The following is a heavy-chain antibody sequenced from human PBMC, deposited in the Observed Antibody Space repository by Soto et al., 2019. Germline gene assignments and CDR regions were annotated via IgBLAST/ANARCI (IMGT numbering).Heavy chain of an antibody. V-gene: IGHV3-74*01. J-gene: IGHJ4*02. CDR1: GFTCSSYW. Sequence: ELQLVESGGGLVQPGESLTLSCAASGFTCSSYWMHWVRQAPGKGLVWVSRIKSDGSGTYNADTVKDRLTISRDNARNTLYLQINSLRVEDSAVYFCARGDGDRYDGNRYRGRHWGQGTLVYVSS. D-gene: IGHD2-21*01. CDR2: IKSDGSGT. CDR3: ARGDGDRYDGNRYRGRH.